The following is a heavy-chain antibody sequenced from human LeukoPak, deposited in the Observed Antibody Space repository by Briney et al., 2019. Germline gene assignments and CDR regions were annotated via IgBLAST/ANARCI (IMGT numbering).Heavy chain of an antibody. CDR2: ISGSGDTT. Sequence: GGSLRLSCTGSGFTFSIYAMSWVRQAPGEGLEWVSAISGSGDTTYYADSVRGRFTISRDNNKDMLYLQMHSLSADATAVYYSAKDRWGSSIAIVALGQWGAGTLITASS. CDR1: GFTFSIYA. J-gene: IGHJ4*02. D-gene: IGHD2-21*01. CDR3: AKDRWGSSIAIVALGQ. V-gene: IGHV3-23*01.